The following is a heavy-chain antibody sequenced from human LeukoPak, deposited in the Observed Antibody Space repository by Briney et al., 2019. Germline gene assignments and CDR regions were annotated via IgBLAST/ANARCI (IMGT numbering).Heavy chain of an antibody. Sequence: PGGSLRLSCAASGITLSDYYMSWIRQAPRKGLEWISYISSSSASIWYADSVQGRFTVSRDNAKNSLFLQMDSLGVEDTAVYYCATSPGAYYDFWSGYYETYWGQGTLVAVSS. V-gene: IGHV3-11*04. J-gene: IGHJ4*02. CDR2: ISSSSASI. CDR1: GITLSDYY. CDR3: ATSPGAYYDFWSGYYETY. D-gene: IGHD3-3*01.